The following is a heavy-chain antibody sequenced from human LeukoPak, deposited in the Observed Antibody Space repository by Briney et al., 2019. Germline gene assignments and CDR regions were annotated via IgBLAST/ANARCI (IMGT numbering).Heavy chain of an antibody. J-gene: IGHJ6*02. CDR1: GFTFSSYE. CDR3: ARVLHYYAMDV. V-gene: IGHV3-48*03. CDR2: ISRSGSTI. Sequence: GGSLRLSCAASGFTFSSYEMNCVRQAPGKGLEWVSYISRSGSTIYYVDSVKGRFTISRDNAKNSLYLQMSSLRAEDTAVYYCARVLHYYAMDVWGQGTTVTVSS.